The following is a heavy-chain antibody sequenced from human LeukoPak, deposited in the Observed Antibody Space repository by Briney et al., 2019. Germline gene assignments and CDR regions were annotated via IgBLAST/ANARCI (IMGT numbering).Heavy chain of an antibody. J-gene: IGHJ4*02. D-gene: IGHD4-17*01. CDR1: GYAFTSYG. CDR3: ARVTTKYYFDY. CDR2: ISAYNGNT. V-gene: IGHV1-18*01. Sequence: GASVKVSCKASGYAFTSYGISWVRQAPGQGLGWMGWISAYNGNTNYAQKLQGRVTMTTDTSTSTAYMELRSLRSDDTAVYYCARVTTKYYFDYWGQGTLVTVSS.